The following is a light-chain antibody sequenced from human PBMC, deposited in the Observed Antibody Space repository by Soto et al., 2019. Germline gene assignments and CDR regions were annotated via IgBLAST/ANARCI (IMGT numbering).Light chain of an antibody. Sequence: DIQMTQSPSTLSASIGDRVTITCRASESIRTWLAWYQHKPGKAPKFLIYDASSLESGVPSRFSGSGSATEFTLTISNLQPDDFATYFCQQYHNYPRAFGQGTTVDIK. CDR3: QQYHNYPRA. CDR2: DAS. J-gene: IGKJ1*01. CDR1: ESIRTW. V-gene: IGKV1-5*01.